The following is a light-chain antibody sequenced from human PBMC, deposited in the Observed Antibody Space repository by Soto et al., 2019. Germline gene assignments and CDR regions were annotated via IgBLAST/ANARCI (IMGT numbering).Light chain of an antibody. V-gene: IGKV1-9*01. Sequence: DFQLTQSPSFLSASVGDRVTITCRASQGISSYLAGYQQKPGKAPKLLIYAASTLQSGVPSRFSGSGSGTEFALTIGGLQPEDFATDYCQQLNSYPLFTFGPGTKVVI. CDR2: AAS. J-gene: IGKJ3*01. CDR3: QQLNSYPLFT. CDR1: QGISSY.